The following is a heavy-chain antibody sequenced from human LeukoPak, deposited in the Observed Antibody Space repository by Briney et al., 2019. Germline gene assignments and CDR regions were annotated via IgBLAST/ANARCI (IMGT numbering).Heavy chain of an antibody. J-gene: IGHJ4*02. CDR1: GYSISSGYD. D-gene: IGHD3-10*01. V-gene: IGHV4-38-2*01. Sequence: SETLSLTCAVSGYSISSGYDWGWIRQPPGKGLEWIGSIYYRRTIYYNPSLKSRVTISIDTSKNQFSLRLSSMTAADTAVYYCARGTLYGSGSELDYWGQGTLVTVSS. CDR2: IYYRRTI. CDR3: ARGTLYGSGSELDY.